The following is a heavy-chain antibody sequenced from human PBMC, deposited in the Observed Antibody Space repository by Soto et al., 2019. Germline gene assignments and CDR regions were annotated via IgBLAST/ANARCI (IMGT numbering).Heavy chain of an antibody. D-gene: IGHD3-10*01. V-gene: IGHV1-18*04. CDR3: ARDRVVRGSFYYYYVMDV. Sequence: ASVKGSCKASGYTFTSYGISWVRQAPGQGLEWMGWISAYNGNTNYAQKLQGRVTMTTDTSTSTAYMELRSLRSDDTAVYYCARDRVVRGSFYYYYVMDVCGKGIPVTV. CDR2: ISAYNGNT. CDR1: GYTFTSYG. J-gene: IGHJ6*01.